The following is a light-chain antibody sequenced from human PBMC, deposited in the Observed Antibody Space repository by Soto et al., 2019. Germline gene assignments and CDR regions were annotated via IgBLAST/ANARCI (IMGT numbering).Light chain of an antibody. CDR2: AAS. CDR3: QQSYSTPRT. J-gene: IGKJ3*01. V-gene: IGKV1-39*01. Sequence: DIQMTQSPSSLSASVGDRVTITCRASQSISSYLNWYQQKPGKAPKLLIYAASSLQSGVPSRVSGSGSGTDFTRTISSMQPEDLATYSCQQSYSTPRTFGPGTKVDIK. CDR1: QSISSY.